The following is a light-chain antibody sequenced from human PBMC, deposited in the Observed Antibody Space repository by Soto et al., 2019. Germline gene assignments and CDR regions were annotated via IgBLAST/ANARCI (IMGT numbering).Light chain of an antibody. Sequence: DTQLTQSPSFLSASVGDRVTIGCRASQDVSRSVGWYQQKPGTAPKLLISAASTLNSGVPSRFSGSGSGTDFTLTISSMQPEDLATYYCQQLWTYPLTFGGGTKVEI. CDR3: QQLWTYPLT. V-gene: IGKV1-9*01. CDR2: AAS. CDR1: QDVSRS. J-gene: IGKJ4*01.